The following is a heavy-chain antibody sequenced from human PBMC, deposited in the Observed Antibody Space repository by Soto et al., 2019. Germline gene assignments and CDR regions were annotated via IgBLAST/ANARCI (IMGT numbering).Heavy chain of an antibody. CDR3: VRGGGVGLFDP. D-gene: IGHD2-8*02. CDR2: ISPGSRYP. V-gene: IGHV3-11*06. Sequence: PGGSLRLSCAGPGFTFGDSYMSWIRQAPGKGMEWLSYISPGSRYPAYADSVKGRFTISRDNARRSLFLQMTSLTAEDTAMYYCVRGGGVGLFDPWGQGTMVTVSS. J-gene: IGHJ5*02. CDR1: GFTFGDSY.